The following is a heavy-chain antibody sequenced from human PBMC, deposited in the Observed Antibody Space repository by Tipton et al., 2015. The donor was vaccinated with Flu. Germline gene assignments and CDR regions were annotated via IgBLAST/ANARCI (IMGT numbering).Heavy chain of an antibody. CDR1: GFTFSSYS. D-gene: IGHD3-22*01. V-gene: IGHV3-21*01. Sequence: AVSGFTFSSYSMNWVRQAPGKGLEWVSSISSSSSYIYYADSVKGRFTISRDNAKNSLYLQMNSLRAEDTAVYYCARSTHYYDSSGYSHPVDYWGQGTLVTVSS. J-gene: IGHJ4*02. CDR2: ISSSSSYI. CDR3: ARSTHYYDSSGYSHPVDY.